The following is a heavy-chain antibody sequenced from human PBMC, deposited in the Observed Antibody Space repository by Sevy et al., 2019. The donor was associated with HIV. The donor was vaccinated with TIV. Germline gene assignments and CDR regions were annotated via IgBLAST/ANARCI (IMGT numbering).Heavy chain of an antibody. D-gene: IGHD1-26*01. J-gene: IGHJ4*02. CDR3: AGENAWGRGYS. CDR2: IYYNGHI. Sequence: SETLSLTCTVSGGSITSLYWNWIRQPPGKGLEWIANIYYNGHINYNPSLKGRVTLSLDTSKNQFSLWLSFVTAADTAMYYCAGENAWGRGYSWGQGTLVTVSS. CDR1: GGSITSLY. V-gene: IGHV4-59*08.